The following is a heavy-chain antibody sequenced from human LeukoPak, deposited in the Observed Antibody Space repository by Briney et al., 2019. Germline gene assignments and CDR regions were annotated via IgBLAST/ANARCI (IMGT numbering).Heavy chain of an antibody. CDR3: ARQEYCSGASCYTWFDP. Sequence: GESLKISCKGSGYSINNYWIAWVRQMPGKGLEWMGIIYPADSDIRYSPSFQGQVTISADKSISTAYLQWNSLKASDTAMYYCARQEYCSGASCYTWFDPWGQGALVTVSS. CDR2: IYPADSDI. V-gene: IGHV5-51*01. CDR1: GYSINNYW. J-gene: IGHJ5*02. D-gene: IGHD2-15*01.